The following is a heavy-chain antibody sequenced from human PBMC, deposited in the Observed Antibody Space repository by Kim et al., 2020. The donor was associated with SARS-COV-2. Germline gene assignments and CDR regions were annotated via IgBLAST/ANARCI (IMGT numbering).Heavy chain of an antibody. Sequence: ARKFQGRVTMTRDTSTSTVYMELSSLRSEDTAVYYCASPVYYGSGSYLLSWGQGTLVTVSS. CDR3: ASPVYYGSGSYLLS. V-gene: IGHV1-46*01. J-gene: IGHJ4*02. D-gene: IGHD3-10*01.